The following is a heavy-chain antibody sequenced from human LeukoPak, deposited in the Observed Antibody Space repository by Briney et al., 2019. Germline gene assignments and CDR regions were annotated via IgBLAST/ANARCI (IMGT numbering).Heavy chain of an antibody. V-gene: IGHV3-30*18. Sequence: GGSLRLSCAASGFTFSSYGMHWVRQAPGKGLEWVEVISYDGSNKYYADSVKGRFTISRDNSKNTLYLQMNSLRAEDTAVYYCAKDHPENTMIVVVGFDYWGQGTLVTVSS. CDR3: AKDHPENTMIVVVGFDY. CDR1: GFTFSSYG. J-gene: IGHJ4*02. D-gene: IGHD3-22*01. CDR2: ISYDGSNK.